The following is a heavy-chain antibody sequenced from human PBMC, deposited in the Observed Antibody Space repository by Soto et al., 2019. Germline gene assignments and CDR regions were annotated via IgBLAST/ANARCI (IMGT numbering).Heavy chain of an antibody. J-gene: IGHJ4*02. Sequence: SETLSLTCAVSGGSISSGGYSWSWIRQPPGKGLEWIGYIYHSGSTYYNPSLKSRVTISVDRFKNQFSLKLSSVTAADTAVYYCARGQVVAAQHWGQGTLVTVSS. CDR1: GGSISSGGYS. CDR3: ARGQVVAAQH. D-gene: IGHD2-15*01. CDR2: IYHSGST. V-gene: IGHV4-30-2*01.